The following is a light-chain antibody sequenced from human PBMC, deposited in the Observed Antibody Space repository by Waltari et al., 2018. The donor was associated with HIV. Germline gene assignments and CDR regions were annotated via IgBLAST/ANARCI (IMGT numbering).Light chain of an antibody. V-gene: IGKV4-1*01. CDR3: QQYYSTPIT. J-gene: IGKJ5*01. Sequence: DIVMTQSPESLAVSLGARANINCKSSHSVLYTSNSNNYLAWYQQKPGQPPKLLIYWASTREAGVPDRFIGSGSVTEFTITISSRQAEDVAVYYCQQYYSTPITFGQGTRLEIK. CDR1: HSVLYTSNSNNY. CDR2: WAS.